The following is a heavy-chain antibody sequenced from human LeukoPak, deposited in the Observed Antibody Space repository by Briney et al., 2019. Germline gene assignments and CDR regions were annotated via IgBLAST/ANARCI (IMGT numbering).Heavy chain of an antibody. CDR2: INQDGSEK. Sequence: GGSLRLSCAASGFTFSNYWMSWVRQAPGKGLEGVAHINQDGSEKYYVDSVKGRFTISRDNAKNSLYLQMNSLSAEDTAVYYCARDGGGDIVVAFAFDIWGQGTMVTVSS. J-gene: IGHJ3*02. CDR1: GFTFSNYW. V-gene: IGHV3-7*05. D-gene: IGHD2-15*01. CDR3: ARDGGGDIVVAFAFDI.